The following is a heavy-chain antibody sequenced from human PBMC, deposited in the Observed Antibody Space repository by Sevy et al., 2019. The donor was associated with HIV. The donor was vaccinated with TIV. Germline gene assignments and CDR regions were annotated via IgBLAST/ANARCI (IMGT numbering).Heavy chain of an antibody. Sequence: SESLSLTCTVSGGSISSYYWSWIRQPPGKGLEWIGYIYYSGSTNYNPSLKSRVTISVDTSKNQFSLKLSSVTAADTAVYYCARDFSYYGAGSYHWFDPWGHGTLVTVSS. V-gene: IGHV4-59*01. D-gene: IGHD3-10*01. CDR3: ARDFSYYGAGSYHWFDP. CDR1: GGSISSYY. CDR2: IYYSGST. J-gene: IGHJ5*02.